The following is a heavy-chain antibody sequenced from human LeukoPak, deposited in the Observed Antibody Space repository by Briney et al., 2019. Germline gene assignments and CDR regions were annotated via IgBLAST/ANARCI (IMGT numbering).Heavy chain of an antibody. Sequence: GGSLRLSCAASGFTFSSYWMSWVRQAPGKGLEWVANIKQDGSEKYYVDSVKGRFTISRDNAKNSLYLQMNSLRAEDTAVYYCARCYDFWATDDYYMDVWGKGTTVTVSS. V-gene: IGHV3-7*01. CDR3: ARCYDFWATDDYYMDV. CDR2: IKQDGSEK. CDR1: GFTFSSYW. D-gene: IGHD3-3*01. J-gene: IGHJ6*03.